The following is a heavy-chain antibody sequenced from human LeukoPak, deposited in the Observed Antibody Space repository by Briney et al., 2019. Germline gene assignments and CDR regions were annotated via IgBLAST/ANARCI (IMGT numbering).Heavy chain of an antibody. Sequence: GASVKVSCKASGYTFTGYYMHWVRQAPGQGLEWMGWINPNSGGTNYAQKFQGRVTMTRDTSISTAYMELSRLRSDDTAVYYCARDFGLLVDYYGMDVWGQGTTVTVSS. V-gene: IGHV1-2*02. CDR1: GYTFTGYY. J-gene: IGHJ6*02. CDR3: ARDFGLLVDYYGMDV. D-gene: IGHD2-2*01. CDR2: INPNSGGT.